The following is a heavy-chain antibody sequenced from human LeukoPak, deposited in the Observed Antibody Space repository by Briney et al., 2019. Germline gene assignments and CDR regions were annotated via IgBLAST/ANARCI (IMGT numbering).Heavy chain of an antibody. J-gene: IGHJ4*02. V-gene: IGHV3-23*01. Sequence: PGGSLRLSCAASGFTFSSYAMSWVRQAPGKGLEWVSAISGSGGSTYDADSVKGRFTISRDNSKNTLYLQMNSLRAEDTAVYYCAKYFETGYDSSGYYFDYWGQGTLVTVSS. CDR3: AKYFETGYDSSGYYFDY. CDR2: ISGSGGST. D-gene: IGHD3-22*01. CDR1: GFTFSSYA.